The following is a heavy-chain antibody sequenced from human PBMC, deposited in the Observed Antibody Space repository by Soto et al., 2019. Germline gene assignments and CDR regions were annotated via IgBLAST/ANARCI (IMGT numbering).Heavy chain of an antibody. Sequence: SETLSLTCSVSGGSISSSGYYWGWIRQPPGKGLEWIGNIYYSGTTYYNPSLKSRVTISVDTSKNQFSLKLSSVTAADTAVYYCARQAGMYNDFWSGSFDPWGQGTLVTVSS. D-gene: IGHD3-3*01. CDR1: GGSISSSGYY. J-gene: IGHJ5*02. CDR3: ARQAGMYNDFWSGSFDP. V-gene: IGHV4-39*01. CDR2: IYYSGTT.